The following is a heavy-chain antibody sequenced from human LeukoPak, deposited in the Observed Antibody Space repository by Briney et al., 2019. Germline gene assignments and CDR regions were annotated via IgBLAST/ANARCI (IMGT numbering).Heavy chain of an antibody. Sequence: SETLSLTCTVSGGSVSSYYWSWIRQPPGKGLEWIGYIYNSENTKYNSSLESRVTMSTDTSKNRLFLKLSSVTAADTAVYYCARFYSGPSGWFVLWFFDLWGRGTLVTVSS. V-gene: IGHV4-4*09. J-gene: IGHJ2*01. CDR1: GGSVSSYY. D-gene: IGHD6-19*01. CDR3: ARFYSGPSGWFVLWFFDL. CDR2: IYNSENT.